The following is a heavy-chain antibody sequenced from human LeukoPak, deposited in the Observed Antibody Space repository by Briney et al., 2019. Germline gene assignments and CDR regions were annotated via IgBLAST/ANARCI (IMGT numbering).Heavy chain of an antibody. CDR3: ARGRYLTTRGGAAACFLDY. CDR2: IYYSGST. J-gene: IGHJ4*02. Sequence: SETLSLTCTVSGVSISDYYWTWLRQPPGKGLEWIGNIYYSGSTNYDSFLGSRITISVDSFKSQFSLKLTSVTAADTAVYCCARGRYLTTRGGAAACFLDYWGQGALVSVST. CDR1: GVSISDYY. V-gene: IGHV4-59*01. D-gene: IGHD6-13*01.